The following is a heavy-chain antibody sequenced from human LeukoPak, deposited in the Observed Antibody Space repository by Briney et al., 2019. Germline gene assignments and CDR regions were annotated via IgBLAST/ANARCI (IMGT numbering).Heavy chain of an antibody. D-gene: IGHD6-13*01. V-gene: IGHV4-31*03. CDR2: IYYSGST. J-gene: IGHJ4*02. Sequence: PSETLSLTCTVSGGSISSGGYYWSWIRQHPGKGLEWIGCIYYSGSTYYNPSPKSRVTISVDTSKNQFSLKVSSVTAADTAVYYCARDRQQLGIFDYWGQGTLVTVSS. CDR3: ARDRQQLGIFDY. CDR1: GGSISSGGYY.